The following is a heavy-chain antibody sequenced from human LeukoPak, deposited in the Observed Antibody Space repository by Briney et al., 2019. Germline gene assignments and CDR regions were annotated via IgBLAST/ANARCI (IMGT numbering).Heavy chain of an antibody. J-gene: IGHJ4*02. V-gene: IGHV3-9*03. D-gene: IGHD3-9*01. Sequence: GGSLRLSCAASGFTFDDYAMHWVRQAPGKGLEWVSGISWNSGSIGYADSVKGRFTISRDNAKNSLYLQMNSLRAEDMALYYCAKARTYDILTGYTRWGQGPLVTVSS. CDR1: GFTFDDYA. CDR3: AKARTYDILTGYTR. CDR2: ISWNSGSI.